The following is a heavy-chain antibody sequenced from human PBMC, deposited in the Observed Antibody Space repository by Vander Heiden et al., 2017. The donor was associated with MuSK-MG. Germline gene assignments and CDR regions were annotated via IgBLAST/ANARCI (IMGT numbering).Heavy chain of an antibody. CDR3: AKEWRSRGADSS. J-gene: IGHJ3*01. CDR1: GFTFSSYA. CDR2: ISGSGGST. V-gene: IGHV3-23*01. Sequence: EVQLLESGGGLVQPGGSLRLSCAASGFTFSSYAMSWVRQAPGKGREWVSAISGSGGSTDDADAVKGRFTISRDNSKNKLYLQMNSMRAEDTAVYYCAKEWRSRGADSSWGQGKMVTVS. D-gene: IGHD3-22*01.